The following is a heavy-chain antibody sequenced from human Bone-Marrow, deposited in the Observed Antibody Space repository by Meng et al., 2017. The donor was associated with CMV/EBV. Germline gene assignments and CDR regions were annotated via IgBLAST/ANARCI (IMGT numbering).Heavy chain of an antibody. V-gene: IGHV3-30*02. D-gene: IGHD6-13*01. J-gene: IGHJ4*02. Sequence: GESLKISCAASGFTFSSYGMHWVRQAPGKGLEWVAFIRYDGSNKYYADSVKGRFTISRDNSKNTLYLQMNSLRAEDTAVYYCAREYSSSWRIYFDYWGQGTLVTVSS. CDR1: GFTFSSYG. CDR2: IRYDGSNK. CDR3: AREYSSSWRIYFDY.